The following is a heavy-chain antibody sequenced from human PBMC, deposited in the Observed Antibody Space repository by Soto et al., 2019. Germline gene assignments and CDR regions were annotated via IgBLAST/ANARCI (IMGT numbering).Heavy chain of an antibody. CDR1: GGTFSSYT. V-gene: IGHV1-69*02. CDR3: ASAPGTTSFDY. CDR2: IIPILGIA. J-gene: IGHJ4*02. D-gene: IGHD6-13*01. Sequence: QVQLVQSGAEVKKPGSSVKVSCKASGGTFSSYTISWVRQAPGQGLEWMGRIIPILGIANYAQKFRGRVTITADKSTSTAYMELSSLRSEDTAVYYCASAPGTTSFDYWGQGTLVTVSS.